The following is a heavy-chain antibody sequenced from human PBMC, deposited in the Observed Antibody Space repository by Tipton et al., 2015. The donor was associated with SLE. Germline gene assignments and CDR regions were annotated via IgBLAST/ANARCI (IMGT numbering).Heavy chain of an antibody. J-gene: IGHJ2*01. V-gene: IGHV4-61*05. CDR1: GGSISSSSYY. Sequence: TLSLTCTVSGGSISSSSYYWGWIRQPPGKGLEWIGYIYYSGSTNYNPSLKSRVTISVDTSKNQFSLKLSSVTAADTAVYYCARVSRMVRGRYFDLWGRGTLVTVSS. CDR2: IYYSGST. D-gene: IGHD3-10*01. CDR3: ARVSRMVRGRYFDL.